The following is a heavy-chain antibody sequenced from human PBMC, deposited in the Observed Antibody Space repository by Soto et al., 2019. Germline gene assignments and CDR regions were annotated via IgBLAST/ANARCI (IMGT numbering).Heavy chain of an antibody. V-gene: IGHV4-34*01. D-gene: IGHD1-7*01. CDR2: INHSGST. Sequence: SGTLSLTCAVYGESFSGYYWSWIRQPPGKGLEWIGEINHSGSTNYNPSLKSRVTISVDTSKNQFSLKLSSVTAADTAVYYCARIRNYGYYYYMDVWGKGTTVTVPS. CDR1: GESFSGYY. J-gene: IGHJ6*03. CDR3: ARIRNYGYYYYMDV.